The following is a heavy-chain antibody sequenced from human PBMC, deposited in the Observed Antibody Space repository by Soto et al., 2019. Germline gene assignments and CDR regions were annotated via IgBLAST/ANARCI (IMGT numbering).Heavy chain of an antibody. CDR1: GYMFTNYG. V-gene: IGHV1-18*01. Sequence: ASVKVSCKASGYMFTNYGVSWVRQAPGQGLEWMGWISTYNGYTDYAQSLQGRVTMTTDTSTSTAYMELRSLRSDDTALYYCARAPQRYCSSNSCPYYFDYWGQGTLVPVSS. CDR2: ISTYNGYT. CDR3: ARAPQRYCSSNSCPYYFDY. J-gene: IGHJ4*02. D-gene: IGHD2-2*01.